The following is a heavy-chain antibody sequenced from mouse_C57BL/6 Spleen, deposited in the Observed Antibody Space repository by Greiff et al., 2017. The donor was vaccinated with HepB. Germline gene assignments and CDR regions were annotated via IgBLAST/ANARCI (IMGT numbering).Heavy chain of an antibody. CDR2: ISNLAYSI. CDR3: ARLTGTGYAMDY. CDR1: GFTFSDYG. D-gene: IGHD4-1*01. Sequence: EVKVVESGGGLVQPGGSLKLSCAASGFTFSDYGMAWVRQAPRKGPEWVAFISNLAYSIYYADTVTGRFTISRENAKNNLYLEMSSLRSEDTAMYYCARLTGTGYAMDYWGQGTSVTVSS. V-gene: IGHV5-15*01. J-gene: IGHJ4*01.